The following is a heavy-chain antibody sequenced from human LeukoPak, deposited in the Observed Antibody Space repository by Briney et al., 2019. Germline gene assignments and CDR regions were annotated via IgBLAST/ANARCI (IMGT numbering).Heavy chain of an antibody. CDR3: ARGEKGSSSGSINY. D-gene: IGHD6-6*01. V-gene: IGHV4-61*02. Sequence: SQTLSLTCTVSGGSINSGTYYWSWIRQPGGKGLEWIVRMYTSGSTNYNPSLESRVTISVDTSKNQFSLKLSSVTAADTAVYYCARGEKGSSSGSINYWGQGTLVTVSS. CDR2: MYTSGST. CDR1: GGSINSGTYY. J-gene: IGHJ4*02.